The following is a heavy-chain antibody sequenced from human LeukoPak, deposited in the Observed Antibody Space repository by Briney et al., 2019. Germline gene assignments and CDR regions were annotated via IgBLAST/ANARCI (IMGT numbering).Heavy chain of an antibody. D-gene: IGHD6-6*01. J-gene: IGHJ6*02. CDR1: DGSISSFY. CDR2: IYYTGST. Sequence: SETLSLTCSVSDGSISSFYWSWIRQPPGKGLEWIGNIYYTGSTNFNPSLKSRVTISVDTSKNQFSLKLSSVTAADTAVYYCARGHSTSSSYFCNGMDDWGQGTAVTVSS. CDR3: ARGHSTSSSYFCNGMDD. V-gene: IGHV4-59*01.